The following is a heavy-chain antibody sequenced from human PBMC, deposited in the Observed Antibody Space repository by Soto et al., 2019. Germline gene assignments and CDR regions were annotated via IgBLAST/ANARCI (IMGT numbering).Heavy chain of an antibody. D-gene: IGHD3-3*01. CDR3: AREANTIYAPHGLDV. CDR1: GFPFDSYS. J-gene: IGHJ6*02. Sequence: CAVSGFPFDSYSMSWVRQAPGQGLEWLASLSSGSFYIFHADSIRGRFTISRDDAKNLLFLQMNSLTIEDTATYYCAREANTIYAPHGLDVWGQGTAVTVSS. V-gene: IGHV3-21*01. CDR2: LSSGSFYI.